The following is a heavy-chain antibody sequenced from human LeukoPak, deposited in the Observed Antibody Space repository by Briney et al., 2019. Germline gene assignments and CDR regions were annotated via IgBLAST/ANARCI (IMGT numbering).Heavy chain of an antibody. J-gene: IGHJ6*02. D-gene: IGHD6-13*01. Sequence: PGGSLRLSCAASGFTFSSYAMSWVRQAPGKGLEWVSAISGSGGSTYYADSVKGRFTISRDNSKNTLYLQMNSLRAEDTAVYYCAKGVAAAGIYYYYYGMDAWGQGTTVTVSS. CDR3: AKGVAAAGIYYYYYGMDA. V-gene: IGHV3-23*01. CDR2: ISGSGGST. CDR1: GFTFSSYA.